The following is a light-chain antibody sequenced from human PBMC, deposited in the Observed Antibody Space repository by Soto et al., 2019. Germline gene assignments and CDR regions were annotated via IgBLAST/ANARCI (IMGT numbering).Light chain of an antibody. Sequence: DIQMTQSPSSLSASGGDRVTITCRASQSISSYLNWYQQKPGKAPKLLIYAAYSLQSRVPSRFSGSGSGTDFTLTISSLQPEDFATYYCQQSYSTPWTFGQGTKVEIK. V-gene: IGKV1-39*01. CDR2: AAY. CDR3: QQSYSTPWT. J-gene: IGKJ1*01. CDR1: QSISSY.